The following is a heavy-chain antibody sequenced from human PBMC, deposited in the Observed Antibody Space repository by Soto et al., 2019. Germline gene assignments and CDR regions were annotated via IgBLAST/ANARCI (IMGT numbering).Heavy chain of an antibody. Sequence: EVQLVEYGGGLVQPGGSLKLSCAASGFTFSGSALHWVRQASGKRLEWVGRIRSKGNNYATAYGASLKGRFTISRDDSKNTAYLQMNSLNTEDTAVYYCSRQASDFWSGKPQYYMDVWGKGTTVTVSS. CDR1: GFTFSGSA. J-gene: IGHJ6*03. CDR3: SRQASDFWSGKPQYYMDV. D-gene: IGHD3-3*01. V-gene: IGHV3-73*01. CDR2: IRSKGNNYAT.